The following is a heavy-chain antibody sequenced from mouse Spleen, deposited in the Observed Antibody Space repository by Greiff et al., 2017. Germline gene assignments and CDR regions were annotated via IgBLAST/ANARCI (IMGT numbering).Heavy chain of an antibody. J-gene: IGHJ4*01. D-gene: IGHD1-1*01. Sequence: EVQLVESGGGLVKPGGSLKLSCAASGFTFSSYAMSWVRQTPEKRLEWVATISSGGSYTYYPDSVKGRFTISRDNAKNTLYLQMSSLRSEDTAMYYCATTVVAPYYAMDYWGQGTSVTVSS. CDR2: ISSGGSYT. CDR3: ATTVVAPYYAMDY. V-gene: IGHV5-9-3*01. CDR1: GFTFSSYA.